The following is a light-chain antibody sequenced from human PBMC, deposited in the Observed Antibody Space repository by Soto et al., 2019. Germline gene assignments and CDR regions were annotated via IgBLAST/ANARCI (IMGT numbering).Light chain of an antibody. CDR3: QQYNNWSRT. Sequence: EIVMTQSRATLSVSPGERATLSCTASQSVTTNLAWYQQKPGQAPRLLIYGASTRATGVPARFSGSGSGTEFTLTISSLQSEDFAVYYCQQYNNWSRTFGQGTKVEIK. CDR1: QSVTTN. V-gene: IGKV3-15*01. CDR2: GAS. J-gene: IGKJ1*01.